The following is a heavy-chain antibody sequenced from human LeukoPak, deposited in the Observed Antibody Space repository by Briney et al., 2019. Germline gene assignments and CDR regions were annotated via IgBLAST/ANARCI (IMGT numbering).Heavy chain of an antibody. CDR2: INHSGST. D-gene: IGHD6-13*01. CDR3: ARVVFSSSWYGGWFDP. CDR1: GGSISSYY. V-gene: IGHV4-34*01. J-gene: IGHJ5*02. Sequence: SETLSLTCTVSGGSISSYYWSWIRQPPGKGLEWIGEINHSGSTNYNPSLKSRVTISLDTSKNHFSLKLSSVTAADTAVYYCARVVFSSSWYGGWFDPWGQGTLVTVSS.